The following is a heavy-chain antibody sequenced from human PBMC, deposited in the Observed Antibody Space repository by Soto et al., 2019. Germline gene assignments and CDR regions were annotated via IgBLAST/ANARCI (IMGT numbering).Heavy chain of an antibody. D-gene: IGHD2-15*01. CDR3: VRHATDHRGNAEDWYFDL. CDR1: GASISSYY. V-gene: IGHV4-59*08. J-gene: IGHJ2*01. Sequence: QVQLQESGPGLVRPSETLSLTCTVSGASISSYYWTWVRQPPGKGLEWIGYMSKSGRTNYNPSFNGRVTMSVDTSKNQFSLKLSSVTAADTAVYYCVRHATDHRGNAEDWYFDLWGRGTLVTVSS. CDR2: MSKSGRT.